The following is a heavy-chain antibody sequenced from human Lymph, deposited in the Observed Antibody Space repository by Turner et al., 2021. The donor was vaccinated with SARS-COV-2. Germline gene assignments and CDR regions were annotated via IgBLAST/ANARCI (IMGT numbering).Heavy chain of an antibody. CDR3: AKAGLSGRRLKSVPYFAY. J-gene: IGHJ4*02. CDR2: ISGDGGST. CDR1: GFTFDDYA. D-gene: IGHD2-21*01. Sequence: VQLVGSRSVVVQPGGSLRLSCASSGFTFDDYAMHWVRQAPGKGLDWVSPISGDGGSTYYADSGKGRFTISRDDSKTSLYLQINSLRTEHSASHHCAKAGLSGRRLKSVPYFAYWGQGTLVSVSS. V-gene: IGHV3-43*02.